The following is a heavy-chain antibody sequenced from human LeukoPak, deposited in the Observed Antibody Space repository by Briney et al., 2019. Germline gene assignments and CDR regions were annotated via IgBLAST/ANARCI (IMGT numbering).Heavy chain of an antibody. CDR2: ISSSSSHI. J-gene: IGHJ6*04. CDR1: GFTFSSYS. CDR3: AGTPRFLEWLMDV. V-gene: IGHV3-21*01. Sequence: PGGSLRLSCAASGFTFSSYSMNWVRQAPGKGLEWVSSISSSSSHIYYADSVKGRFTISRDNAKNSLYLQMNSLRAEDTAVYYCAGTPRFLEWLMDVWGKGTTVTVSS. D-gene: IGHD3-3*01.